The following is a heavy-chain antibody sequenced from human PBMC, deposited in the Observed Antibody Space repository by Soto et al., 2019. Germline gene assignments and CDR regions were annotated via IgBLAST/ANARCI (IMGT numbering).Heavy chain of an antibody. V-gene: IGHV4-59*01. CDR2: IYYSGST. CDR3: ARWDTAMGGDNWFDP. D-gene: IGHD5-18*01. Sequence: PSETLSLTCTVSGGSISSYYWSWIRQPPGKGLEWIGYIYYSGSTNYDPSLKSRVTISVDTSKNQFSLKLSSVTAADTAVYYCARWDTAMGGDNWFDPWGQGTLVTVS. J-gene: IGHJ5*02. CDR1: GGSISSYY.